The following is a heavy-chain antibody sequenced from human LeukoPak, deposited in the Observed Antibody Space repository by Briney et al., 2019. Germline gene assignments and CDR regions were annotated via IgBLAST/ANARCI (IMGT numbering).Heavy chain of an antibody. CDR3: AKGESSSWSSRFVDY. V-gene: IGHV3-23*01. CDR2: ISGSGGST. CDR1: GFTFSSYT. J-gene: IGHJ4*02. D-gene: IGHD6-13*01. Sequence: GGSLRLSCAASGFTFSSYTMSWVRQAPGKGLEWVSAISGSGGSTYYADSVKGRFTISRDNSKNTLYLQMNSLRAEDTAVYYCAKGESSSWSSRFVDYWGQGTLVTVSS.